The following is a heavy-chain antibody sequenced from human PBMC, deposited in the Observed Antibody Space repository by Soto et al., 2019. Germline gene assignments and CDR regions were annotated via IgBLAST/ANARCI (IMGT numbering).Heavy chain of an antibody. CDR1: GGTFSSYA. J-gene: IGHJ4*02. CDR2: IIPIFVTA. V-gene: IGHV1-69*13. D-gene: IGHD3-10*01. CDR3: YTRFTRDNS. Sequence: ASVKVSCNASGGTFSSYAISWVRQAPGQGLEWMGGIIPIFVTANYAQKFEGRVTITADESTSTDYMELSSMRSEDTAVYSCYTRFTRDNSWGQGTLVTVSS.